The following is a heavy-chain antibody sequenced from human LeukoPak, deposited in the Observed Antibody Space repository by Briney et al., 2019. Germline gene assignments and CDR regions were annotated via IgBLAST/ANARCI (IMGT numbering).Heavy chain of an antibody. D-gene: IGHD2-15*01. CDR2: INHSGST. J-gene: IGHJ5*02. CDR3: ARVDGSCSGGSCPSGNWFDP. Sequence: SETLSLTCAVYGGSFSGYYWSWIRQPPGKGLEWTGEINHSGSTNYNPSLKSRVTISVDTSKNQFSLKLTSVTAADTAVYYCARVDGSCSGGSCPSGNWFDPWGQGTLVTVSS. CDR1: GGSFSGYY. V-gene: IGHV4-34*01.